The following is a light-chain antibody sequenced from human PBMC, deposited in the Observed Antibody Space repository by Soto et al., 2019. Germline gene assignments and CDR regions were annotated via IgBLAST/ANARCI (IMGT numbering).Light chain of an antibody. V-gene: IGKV4-1*01. CDR1: QSVLYSSIXXXX. CDR2: WAS. CDR3: HQYYSPPWT. J-gene: IGKJ1*01. Sequence: DIVMTQSPDSLAVSLGERATINCKSSQSVLYSSIXXXXLAWYQQKPGQPPKLLIYWASTQESGVPDRFSGSGXXXXXXXXIXXLXAEDVAVYYCHQYYSPPWTFGQGTKVEVK.